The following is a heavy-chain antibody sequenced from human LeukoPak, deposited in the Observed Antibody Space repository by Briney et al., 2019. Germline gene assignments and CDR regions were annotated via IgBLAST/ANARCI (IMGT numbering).Heavy chain of an antibody. V-gene: IGHV3-23*01. CDR3: AKRSAESSGYFDY. J-gene: IGHJ4*02. CDR1: GFTFIKYS. CDR2: ITGSGAFT. Sequence: PGGSLRLSCAASGFTFIKYSMTWVCQAPGKGLEWVSAITGSGAFTDYADSVQGRFTISRDNSKNTLYLQMNSLRAEDTAVYYCAKRSAESSGYFDYWGQGTLVTVSS. D-gene: IGHD6-19*01.